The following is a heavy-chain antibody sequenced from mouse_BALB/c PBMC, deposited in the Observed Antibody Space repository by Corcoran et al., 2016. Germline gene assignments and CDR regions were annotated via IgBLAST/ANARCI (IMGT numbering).Heavy chain of an antibody. CDR2: ISCYNGAT. V-gene: IGHV1S34*01. CDR3: ARRDYDYVYFDY. J-gene: IGHJ2*01. Sequence: LVKTGASVKISCKASGYSFTGYYMHWVKQSHGKSLEWIGYISCYNGATTYNQKFKGKATFTVDTSSSTAYMPFNSLTSEDSAVYYCARRDYDYVYFDYWGQGTTLTVSS. CDR1: GYSFTGYY. D-gene: IGHD2-4*01.